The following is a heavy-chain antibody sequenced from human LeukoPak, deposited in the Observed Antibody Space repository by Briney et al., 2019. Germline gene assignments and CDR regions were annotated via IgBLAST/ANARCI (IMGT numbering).Heavy chain of an antibody. Sequence: PSETLSLTCTVSGGSISSYYWSWIRQPPGKGLEWIGYIYYSGSTNYNPSLKSRVTISVDTSKNQFSLKLSSVTAADTAVYYCARDGGQWGLGPRNWFDPWGQGTLVTVSS. V-gene: IGHV4-59*01. CDR1: GGSISSYY. CDR2: IYYSGST. CDR3: ARDGGQWGLGPRNWFDP. J-gene: IGHJ5*02. D-gene: IGHD1-26*01.